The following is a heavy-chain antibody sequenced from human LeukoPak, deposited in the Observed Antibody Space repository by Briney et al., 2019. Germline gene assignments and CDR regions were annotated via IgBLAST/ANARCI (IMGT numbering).Heavy chain of an antibody. CDR3: ARGSYNWNDGGYYFDY. CDR1: GYTFTGYY. CDR2: INPNSGGT. Sequence: GASVKVSCKASGYTFTGYYMHWVRQAPGQGLEWMGWINPNSGGTNYAQKFQGRATMTRDTSISTAYMELSRLRSDDTAVYYCARGSYNWNDGGYYFDYWGQGTLVTVSS. V-gene: IGHV1-2*02. D-gene: IGHD1-1*01. J-gene: IGHJ4*02.